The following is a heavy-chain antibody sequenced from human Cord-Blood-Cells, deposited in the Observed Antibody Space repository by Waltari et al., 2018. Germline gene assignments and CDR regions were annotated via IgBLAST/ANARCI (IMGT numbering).Heavy chain of an antibody. J-gene: IGHJ4*02. D-gene: IGHD5-12*01. CDR2: IYYSGST. CDR1: GGSFSTGDYY. Sequence: QVQLQESGPGLVKPSQTLSLTCTVSGGSFSTGDYYWTLIRQPPGKGLEWIGYIYYSGSTYYNPSLKSRVTISVDTSKNQFSLKLSSVTAADTAVYYCARTPFIVATIYFDYWGQGTLVTVSS. CDR3: ARTPFIVATIYFDY. V-gene: IGHV4-30-4*01.